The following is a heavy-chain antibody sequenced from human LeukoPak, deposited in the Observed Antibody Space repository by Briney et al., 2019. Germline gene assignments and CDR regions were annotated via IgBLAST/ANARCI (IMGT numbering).Heavy chain of an antibody. CDR3: ARVFAFGGVIVETDAFDI. V-gene: IGHV1-18*04. CDR2: ISAYNGNT. D-gene: IGHD3-16*02. CDR1: GYTFTSYG. J-gene: IGHJ3*02. Sequence: ASVKVSCKASGYTFTSYGISWVRQASGQGLEWMGWISAYNGNTNYAQKLQGRVTMTTDTSTSTAYMELRSLRSDDTAVYYCARVFAFGGVIVETDAFDIWGQGTMVTVSS.